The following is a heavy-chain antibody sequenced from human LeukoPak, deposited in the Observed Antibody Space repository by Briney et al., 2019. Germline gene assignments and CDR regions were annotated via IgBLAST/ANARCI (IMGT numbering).Heavy chain of an antibody. J-gene: IGHJ4*02. D-gene: IGHD3-16*01. CDR1: GYPFTSYD. V-gene: IGHV7-4-1*02. Sequence: AASVKVSCKASGYPFTSYDINWVRQATGQGLEWMGWINTNTGNPTYAQGFTGRFVFSLDTSVSTAYLQISSLKAEDTAVYYCARDWNPMITFGGVMLGDWGQGTLVTVSS. CDR3: ARDWNPMITFGGVMLGD. CDR2: INTNTGNP.